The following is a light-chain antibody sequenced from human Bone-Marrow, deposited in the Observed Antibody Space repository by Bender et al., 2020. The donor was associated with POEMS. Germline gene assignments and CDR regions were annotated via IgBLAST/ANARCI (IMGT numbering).Light chain of an antibody. CDR1: SSNIGTNP. CDR3: AAWEDSLNGWV. CDR2: INN. V-gene: IGLV1-44*01. J-gene: IGLJ3*02. Sequence: QSVLTQPPSASGTPGQRVTISCSGSSSNIGTNPVNWYQQLPGTAPKLLIYINNQRPSGVPVRFSGAKSGTSASLAICGLQSEDKADYYCAAWEDSLNGWVFGGGTTLTVL.